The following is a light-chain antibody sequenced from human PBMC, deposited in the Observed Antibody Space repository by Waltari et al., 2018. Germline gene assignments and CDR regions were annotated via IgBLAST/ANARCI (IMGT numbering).Light chain of an antibody. CDR1: PSVLYSSDNRNY. CDR3: QQSYSTPLT. V-gene: IGKV4-1*01. J-gene: IGKJ2*01. Sequence: DIVMTQSPDSLAVSLGARATINCKSSPSVLYSSDNRNYLAWYQQKPGQPPKLLIYWASTRESGVPDRFSGSGSGTDFTLTISSLQAEDVAVYYCQQSYSTPLTFGQGTKLEVK. CDR2: WAS.